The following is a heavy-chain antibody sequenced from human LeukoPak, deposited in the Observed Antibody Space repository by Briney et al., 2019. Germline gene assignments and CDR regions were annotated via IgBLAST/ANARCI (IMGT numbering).Heavy chain of an antibody. Sequence: AGGSLRLSCATSGFTFSSYAVHWVRQAPGKGLEWVAVISYDGSNKYYADSVKGRFTISRDNSKNTLYLQMSSLRAEDTAVYYCARESRRDGYNFDYWGQGTLVTVSS. J-gene: IGHJ4*02. CDR2: ISYDGSNK. D-gene: IGHD5-24*01. V-gene: IGHV3-30-3*01. CDR3: ARESRRDGYNFDY. CDR1: GFTFSSYA.